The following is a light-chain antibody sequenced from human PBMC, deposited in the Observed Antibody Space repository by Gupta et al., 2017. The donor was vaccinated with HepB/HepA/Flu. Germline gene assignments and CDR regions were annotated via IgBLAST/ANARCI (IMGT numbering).Light chain of an antibody. CDR1: QSLLYNSDNKNY. V-gene: IGKV4-1*01. CDR3: QQFYGSPWT. Sequence: DIVMTQSPEFLAVSLGERAAINCMSSQSLLYNSDNKNYLAWFQQKPGQPPKLLIYWASTRESGVPDRFSGSGSGTDFTLTITSLQAEDVAVYYCQQFYGSPWTFGQGTKVEIK. J-gene: IGKJ1*01. CDR2: WAS.